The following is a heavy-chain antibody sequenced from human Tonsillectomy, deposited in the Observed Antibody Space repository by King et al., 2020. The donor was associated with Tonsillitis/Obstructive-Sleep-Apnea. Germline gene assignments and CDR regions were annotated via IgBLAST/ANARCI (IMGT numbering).Heavy chain of an antibody. Sequence: VQLQESGPGLVKPSETLSLTCTVSGDSISTYYWCWIRQPPGKGLEWIGYIHYSGSTNYNPSLKSRVTILVDTSKNQFSLKLSSVTAADTAVYYCARDMVLEAGGDAFDIWGQGTMVTVSS. V-gene: IGHV4-59*01. CDR3: ARDMVLEAGGDAFDI. D-gene: IGHD2-8*01. CDR1: GDSISTYY. J-gene: IGHJ3*02. CDR2: IHYSGST.